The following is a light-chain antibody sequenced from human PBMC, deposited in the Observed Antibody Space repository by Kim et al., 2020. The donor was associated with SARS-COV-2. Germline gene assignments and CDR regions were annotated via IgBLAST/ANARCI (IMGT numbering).Light chain of an antibody. V-gene: IGLV1-44*01. Sequence: QSVLTQSPSASGTPGQRVTISCSGGSSNIGGNTVNWYQQFPGTAPKLLIYFNNQRPSGVPDRFSGSKSGASASLAISGLQSEDEADYYCATWDDSLNGRVFGGGTKLTVL. CDR3: ATWDDSLNGRV. CDR1: SSNIGGNT. CDR2: FNN. J-gene: IGLJ3*02.